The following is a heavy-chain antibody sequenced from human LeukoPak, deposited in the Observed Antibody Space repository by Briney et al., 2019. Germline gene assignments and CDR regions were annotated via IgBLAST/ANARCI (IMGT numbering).Heavy chain of an antibody. D-gene: IGHD2-15*01. CDR2: IKQDGSEK. CDR3: ARVRNCSGGSCYWGYYYYMDV. CDR1: GFTFSSYW. J-gene: IGHJ6*03. Sequence: GGSLRLSCAASGFTFSSYWMSWVRQAPGKGLEWVANIKQDGSEKYYVDSVKGRFTISRDNAKNSLYLQMNSLRAEDTAVYYCARVRNCSGGSCYWGYYYYMDVWGKGTTVTVS. V-gene: IGHV3-7*01.